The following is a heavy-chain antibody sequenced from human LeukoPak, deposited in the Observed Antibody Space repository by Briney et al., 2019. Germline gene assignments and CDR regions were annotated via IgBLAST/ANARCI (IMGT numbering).Heavy chain of an antibody. J-gene: IGHJ4*02. D-gene: IGHD2-15*01. CDR3: ARGQYSPDY. CDR1: GFTLSSYG. V-gene: IGHV3-33*01. Sequence: PGRSLRLSCAASGFTLSSYGIHWVRQAPGKGLEWVALIWYDGSNKYYTDSVKGRFTISRDNSKNTLYLQMNSLRAEDTAVYYCARGQYSPDYWGQGTLVTVSS. CDR2: IWYDGSNK.